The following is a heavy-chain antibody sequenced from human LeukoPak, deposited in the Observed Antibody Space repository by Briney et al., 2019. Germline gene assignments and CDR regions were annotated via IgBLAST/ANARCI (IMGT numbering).Heavy chain of an antibody. J-gene: IGHJ4*02. CDR3: ARVLSAVYYDSSGYCDY. V-gene: IGHV3-23*01. CDR1: GFTFSSYA. Sequence: GGSLRLSCAASGFTFSSYAMSWVRQAPGKGLEWVSAISGSGGSTYYADSVKGRFTISRDNSKNTLYLQMNSLRAEDTAVYYCARVLSAVYYDSSGYCDYWGQGTLVTVSS. D-gene: IGHD3-22*01. CDR2: ISGSGGST.